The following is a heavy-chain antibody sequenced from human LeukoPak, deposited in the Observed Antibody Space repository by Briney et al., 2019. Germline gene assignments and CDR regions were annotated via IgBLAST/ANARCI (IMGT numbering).Heavy chain of an antibody. CDR2: ISSSSSYI. CDR3: ARVDSGSPNLGDYYNYGMAV. J-gene: IGHJ6*02. D-gene: IGHD6-25*01. Sequence: PGGSLRLSCAASGFTFSSYSMNWVRQAPGKGLEWVSSISSSSSYIYYADSVKGRFTISRDNAKNSLYLQMNSLRAEDTAVYYWARVDSGSPNLGDYYNYGMAVGGQGPRVTVSS. V-gene: IGHV3-21*01. CDR1: GFTFSSYS.